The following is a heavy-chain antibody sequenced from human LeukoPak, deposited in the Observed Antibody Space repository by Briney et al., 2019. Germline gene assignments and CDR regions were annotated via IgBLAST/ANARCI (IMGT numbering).Heavy chain of an antibody. CDR2: ISAYNGNT. J-gene: IGHJ4*02. CDR3: AILLVPAAMKVYDY. Sequence: ASVKVSCKASGYTFTSYGISWVRQAPGQGLEWMGWISAYNGNTNYAQKLQGRVTMTTDTSTSTAYMELRSLRSDDTAVYYCAILLVPAAMKVYDYWGQGTLVTVSS. V-gene: IGHV1-18*01. CDR1: GYTFTSYG. D-gene: IGHD2-2*01.